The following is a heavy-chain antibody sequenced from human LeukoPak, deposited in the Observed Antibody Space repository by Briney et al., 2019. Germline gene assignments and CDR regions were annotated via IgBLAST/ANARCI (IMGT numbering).Heavy chain of an antibody. CDR3: ARTYYDILTGYPSGMDV. CDR2: IGTAGDT. Sequence: PGGSLRLSCAASGFTFSSYDMHWVRQATGKGLEWVSAIGTAGDTYYPGSVKGRFTISRENAKNSLYLQMNSLRAGDTAVYYCARTYYDILTGYPSGMDVWGQGTTVTLSS. CDR1: GFTFSSYD. D-gene: IGHD3-9*01. V-gene: IGHV3-13*04. J-gene: IGHJ6*02.